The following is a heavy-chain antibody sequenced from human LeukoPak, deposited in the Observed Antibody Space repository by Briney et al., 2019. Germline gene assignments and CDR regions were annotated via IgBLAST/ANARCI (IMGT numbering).Heavy chain of an antibody. CDR3: ARDLQGDYYYYYYGMDV. CDR2: TYYRSKWYN. Sequence: SQTLSLTCAISGDSFSSNSAAWNWIRQSPSRGLEWLGRTYYRSKWYNDYAVSVKSRITINPDTSKNQFSLQLNSVTPEDTAVYYCARDLQGDYYYYYYGMDVWGQGTTVTVSS. D-gene: IGHD2-21*01. J-gene: IGHJ6*02. CDR1: GDSFSSNSAA. V-gene: IGHV6-1*01.